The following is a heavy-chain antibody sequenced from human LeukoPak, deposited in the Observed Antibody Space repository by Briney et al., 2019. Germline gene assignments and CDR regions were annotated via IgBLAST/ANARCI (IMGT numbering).Heavy chain of an antibody. J-gene: IGHJ4*02. V-gene: IGHV3-23*01. Sequence: GGSLRLSCAASGFNFANHAMSWVRQTPGKGLEWVSAIGGGGVITYYADSVTGRFTVSRDNSKDTLFLQMHSLRPGDTAVYYCVREDTPATANYWGQGTLVTISS. CDR2: IGGGGVIT. CDR3: VREDTPATANY. D-gene: IGHD2-21*02. CDR1: GFNFANHA.